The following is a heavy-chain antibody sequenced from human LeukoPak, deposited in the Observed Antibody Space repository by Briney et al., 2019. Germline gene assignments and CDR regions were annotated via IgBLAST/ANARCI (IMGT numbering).Heavy chain of an antibody. Sequence: GGSLRLSCAASGFTVSHNYMSWVRQTPGKGLEWVSITYGDGNTYYADSVKGRFTISRDNSKNTLDLQMNSLRAEDTAVYYCAKDSRLYSVPALDAFDIWGQGTMVTVSS. V-gene: IGHV3-53*01. D-gene: IGHD2-2*01. J-gene: IGHJ3*02. CDR2: TYGDGNT. CDR3: AKDSRLYSVPALDAFDI. CDR1: GFTVSHNY.